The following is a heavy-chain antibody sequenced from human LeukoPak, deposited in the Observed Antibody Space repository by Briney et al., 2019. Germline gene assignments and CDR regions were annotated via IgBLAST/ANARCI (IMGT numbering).Heavy chain of an antibody. V-gene: IGHV3-53*01. Sequence: PGGSLRLSCAASGLSIRDNYMSWVRQAPGKGLEWVSIIHSGGNIYYADSGKGRFTISRDNSKNPLYFQMNSLRAEDTAVYYCARDRGYAMDVWGQGTTVTVSS. CDR3: ARDRGYAMDV. CDR1: GLSIRDNY. CDR2: IHSGGNI. D-gene: IGHD1-1*01. J-gene: IGHJ6*02.